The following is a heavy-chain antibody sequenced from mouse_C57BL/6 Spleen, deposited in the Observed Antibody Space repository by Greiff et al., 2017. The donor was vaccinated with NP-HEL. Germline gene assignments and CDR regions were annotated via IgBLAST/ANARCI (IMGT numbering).Heavy chain of an antibody. CDR2: INPNNGGT. CDR1: GYTFTDYY. J-gene: IGHJ4*01. Sequence: VQLQQSGPELVKPGASVKISCKASGYTFTDYYMNWVKQSHGKSLEWIGEINPNNGGTSYNQKFKGKATLTVDKCSSTAYMELRSLTSEDSAVYYCARPLYYYGSSHRYYAMDYWGQGTSVTVSS. V-gene: IGHV1-26*01. CDR3: ARPLYYYGSSHRYYAMDY. D-gene: IGHD1-1*01.